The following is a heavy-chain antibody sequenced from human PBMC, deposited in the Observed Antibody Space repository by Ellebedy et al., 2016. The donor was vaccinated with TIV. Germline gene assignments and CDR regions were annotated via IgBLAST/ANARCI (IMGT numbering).Heavy chain of an antibody. CDR1: GFSLSGYW. Sequence: GESLKISCAASGFSLSGYWMTWVRQAPGKGLEWVATLKEDGSEQYYVESVKGRFTVSRDNAKNSLYLQMNSLRAEDTAVYYCARRRSNYYYYYMDVWGKGTTVTVSS. CDR2: LKEDGSEQ. V-gene: IGHV3-7*01. CDR3: ARRRSNYYYYYMDV. D-gene: IGHD2/OR15-2a*01. J-gene: IGHJ6*03.